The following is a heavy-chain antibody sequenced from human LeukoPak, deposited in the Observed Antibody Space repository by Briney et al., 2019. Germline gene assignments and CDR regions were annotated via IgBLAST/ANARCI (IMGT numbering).Heavy chain of an antibody. CDR1: GASISSSY. J-gene: IGHJ3*02. Sequence: SETLSLTCTVSGASISSSYCSWIRQPPGKGLEWIACLHYSGSTNYNPSFQSRVATSVDTANNQFSLELTSVAAADTAVYYCARGYFNSSGYSNAFDIWGQGTMVTVSS. CDR3: ARGYFNSSGYSNAFDI. V-gene: IGHV4-59*12. CDR2: LHYSGST. D-gene: IGHD3-22*01.